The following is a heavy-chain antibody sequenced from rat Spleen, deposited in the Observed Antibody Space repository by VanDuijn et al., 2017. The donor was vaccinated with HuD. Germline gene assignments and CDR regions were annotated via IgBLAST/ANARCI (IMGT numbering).Heavy chain of an antibody. CDR2: ISYDGTAT. CDR3: SRGGATRFDY. Sequence: EVQLVESGGGLVQPGRSMKLSCAASGLSFSNYDMAWVRQAPTKGLEWVASISYDGTATYYRDSVKGRFTLSRDNAKNTLYLQMNSLRSEDTATYYCSRGGATRFDYWGQGVMVTVSS. J-gene: IGHJ2*01. V-gene: IGHV5-22*01. CDR1: GLSFSNYD. D-gene: IGHD1-11*01.